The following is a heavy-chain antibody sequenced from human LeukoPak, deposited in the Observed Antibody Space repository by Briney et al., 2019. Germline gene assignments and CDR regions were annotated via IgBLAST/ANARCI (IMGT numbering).Heavy chain of an antibody. V-gene: IGHV4-38-2*02. CDR1: GYSISSGYY. Sequence: SETLSLTCTVSGYSISSGYYWGWIRQPPGKGLEWIGSIYHSGSTYYNPSLKSRVTISVDTSKNQFSLKLSSVTAADTAVYYCARVDYGGYFDYWGQGTLVTVSS. J-gene: IGHJ4*02. D-gene: IGHD4-23*01. CDR2: IYHSGST. CDR3: ARVDYGGYFDY.